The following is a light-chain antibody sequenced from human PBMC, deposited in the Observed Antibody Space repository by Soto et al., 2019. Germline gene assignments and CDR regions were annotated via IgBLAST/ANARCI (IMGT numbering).Light chain of an antibody. CDR1: QSISSY. Sequence: DIQMTQSPSSLSASVGDRVTITCRASQSISSYLNWYQQKPGKAPKLLIYAASSLQSVVPSRFSGSESGTDFTLTISSLQPEYFATYYSQQSYSTPPTFGQGTRLEIK. CDR3: QQSYSTPPT. V-gene: IGKV1-39*01. J-gene: IGKJ5*01. CDR2: AAS.